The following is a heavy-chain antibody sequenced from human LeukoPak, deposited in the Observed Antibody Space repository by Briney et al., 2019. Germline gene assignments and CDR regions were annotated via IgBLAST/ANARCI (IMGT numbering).Heavy chain of an antibody. V-gene: IGHV1-18*01. CDR3: ARDLSSSSRGYFDY. D-gene: IGHD6-6*01. J-gene: IGHJ4*02. CDR1: GYTFTSYG. Sequence: ASVKVSCKASGYTFTSYGISWVRQAPGQGLEWMGWISAYNGNTNYAQKLQGRVTITADESTSTAYMELSSLRSEDTAVYYCARDLSSSSRGYFDYWGQGTLVTVSS. CDR2: ISAYNGNT.